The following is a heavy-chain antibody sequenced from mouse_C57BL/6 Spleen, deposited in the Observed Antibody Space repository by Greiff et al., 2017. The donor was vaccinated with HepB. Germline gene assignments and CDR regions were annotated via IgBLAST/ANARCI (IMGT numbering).Heavy chain of an antibody. CDR2: ISNGGGRT. CDR3: ARVSTTRYFDV. Sequence: EVTLMESGGGLVQPGGSLKLSCAASGFTFSDYYMYWVRQTPEKRLEWVAYISNGGGRTYYPDTVKGRFTISRDNAKNTLYLQMSRLKSEDTAMYYCARVSTTRYFDVWGTGTTVTVSS. D-gene: IGHD1-1*01. CDR1: GFTFSDYY. V-gene: IGHV5-12*01. J-gene: IGHJ1*03.